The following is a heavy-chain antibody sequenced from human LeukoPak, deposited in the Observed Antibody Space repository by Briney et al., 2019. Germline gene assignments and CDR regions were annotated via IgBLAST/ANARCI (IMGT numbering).Heavy chain of an antibody. Sequence: PGGSLRLSCAASGFTFSSYGMHWVRQAPGKGLEWVAFIRYDGSNEYYADSVKGRFTISRDNSKNMLYLQMNSLRAEDTAVYYCAKDLLSGYSSSWYDPLDVFDIWGQGTMVTVSS. J-gene: IGHJ3*02. CDR2: IRYDGSNE. D-gene: IGHD6-13*01. V-gene: IGHV3-30*02. CDR1: GFTFSSYG. CDR3: AKDLLSGYSSSWYDPLDVFDI.